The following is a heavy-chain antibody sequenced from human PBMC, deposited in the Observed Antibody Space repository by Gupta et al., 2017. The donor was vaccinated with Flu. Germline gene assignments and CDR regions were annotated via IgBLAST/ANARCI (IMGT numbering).Heavy chain of an antibody. V-gene: IGHV3-30*18. D-gene: IGHD3-10*01. Sequence: GFSFRDYAMHWVRQAPGKGLEWVALISYDARNKYYGDSVKGRFTISRDNSRNALFLQMNSLRVEDTAIYYCTKDSWDSSSSGCYDSWGRGTRITVSS. J-gene: IGHJ4*02. CDR3: TKDSWDSSSSGCYDS. CDR1: GFSFRDYA. CDR2: ISYDARNK.